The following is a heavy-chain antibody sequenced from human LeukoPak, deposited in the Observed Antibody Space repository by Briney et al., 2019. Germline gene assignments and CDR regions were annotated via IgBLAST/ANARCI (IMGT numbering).Heavy chain of an antibody. CDR3: AIWTSGNY. V-gene: IGHV3-7*01. D-gene: IGHD1-1*01. CDR1: QFTFNGSW. CDR2: MDPTGSQK. Sequence: PGGSLRLSCADSQFTFNGSWMNWVRQAPGKGLEWVANMDPTGSQKCYVDSVRGRFTISKDNPGALLYLDMHSLRAEDTAIYYCAIWTSGNYWGQGTLVTVSS. J-gene: IGHJ4*02.